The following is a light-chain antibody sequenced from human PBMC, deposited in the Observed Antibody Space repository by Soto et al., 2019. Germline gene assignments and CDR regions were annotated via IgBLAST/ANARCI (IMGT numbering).Light chain of an antibody. J-gene: IGKJ2*01. CDR3: QQSYSTPYT. Sequence: DIQMTQSPSSLSASVGDRVTITCQASQSISNFLNWYQQKPGEAPKLLIYAASSLQSGVPSRFSGSGSGTDFTLTISSLQPEDFATYYCQQSYSTPYTFGQGTKVEIK. CDR2: AAS. CDR1: QSISNF. V-gene: IGKV1-39*01.